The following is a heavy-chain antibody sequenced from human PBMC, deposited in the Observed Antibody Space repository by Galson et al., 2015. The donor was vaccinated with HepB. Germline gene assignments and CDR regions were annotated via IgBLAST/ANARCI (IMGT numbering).Heavy chain of an antibody. D-gene: IGHD4-23*01. V-gene: IGHV3-30-3*01. Sequence: SLRLSCAASGFTFSSYAMHWVRQAPGKGLEWVAVISYDGSSKYYADSVKGRFTISRDNSKNTLYLQMNSLRAEDTAVYYCARVGRPVGTTVVTPLGYWGQGTLVTVSS. CDR1: GFTFSSYA. J-gene: IGHJ4*02. CDR3: ARVGRPVGTTVVTPLGY. CDR2: ISYDGSSK.